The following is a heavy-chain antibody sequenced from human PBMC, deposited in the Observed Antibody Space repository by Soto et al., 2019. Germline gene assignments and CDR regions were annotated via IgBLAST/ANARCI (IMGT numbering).Heavy chain of an antibody. Sequence: GGSLRLSCEASGFRFSDYYMSWIRQAPGKGLEWLSYSSNSGTYTRYADSVKGRFSISRDNAKNSLYLQINSLRGEDTAIYYCARSGDNYNVLDFWGKGTPVTVSS. D-gene: IGHD3-10*02. V-gene: IGHV3-11*06. CDR3: ARSGDNYNVLDF. CDR2: SSNSGTYT. CDR1: GFRFSDYY. J-gene: IGHJ4*02.